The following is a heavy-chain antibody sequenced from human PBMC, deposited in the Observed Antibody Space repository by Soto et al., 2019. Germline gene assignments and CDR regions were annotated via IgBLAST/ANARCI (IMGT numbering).Heavy chain of an antibody. J-gene: IGHJ3*02. CDR1: GFTFTSSA. Sequence: ASVKVSCKASGFTFTSSAVQWVRQARGQRLEWIGWIVVGSGNTNYAQKFQERVTITRDMSTSTAYMELSSLRSEDTAVYYCAADPTYYYDSSGGRFDIWGQGTMVTVSS. D-gene: IGHD3-22*01. CDR2: IVVGSGNT. CDR3: AADPTYYYDSSGGRFDI. V-gene: IGHV1-58*01.